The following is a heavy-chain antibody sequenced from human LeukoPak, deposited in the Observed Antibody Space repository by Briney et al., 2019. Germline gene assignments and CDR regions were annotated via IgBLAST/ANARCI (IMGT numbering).Heavy chain of an antibody. J-gene: IGHJ6*02. CDR3: ARVGGTNYYYYGMDV. D-gene: IGHD2-2*01. CDR1: GGSVSSGSYY. V-gene: IGHV4-61*01. Sequence: SETLSLTCTVSGGSVSSGSYYWSWVRQPPGKGLEWMGYIYYTGSTNYNPSLTSRVTISVDTSKNQFSLKLSSVTAADTAVYYCARVGGTNYYYYGMDVWGQGTTVTVSS. CDR2: IYYTGST.